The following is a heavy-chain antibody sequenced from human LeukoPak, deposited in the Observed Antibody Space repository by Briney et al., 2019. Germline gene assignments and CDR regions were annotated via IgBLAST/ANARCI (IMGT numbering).Heavy chain of an antibody. CDR1: GFTFSSYG. V-gene: IGHV3-33*06. CDR3: ANSRTGDDAFDI. D-gene: IGHD4-17*01. Sequence: PGGSLRLSCAASGFTFSSYGMHWVRQAPGKGLEWVAVIWYDGSNKYYADSVKGRFTISRDNSKNTLYLQMNSLRAEDTAVYYCANSRTGDDAFDIWGQGTMVTVSS. J-gene: IGHJ3*02. CDR2: IWYDGSNK.